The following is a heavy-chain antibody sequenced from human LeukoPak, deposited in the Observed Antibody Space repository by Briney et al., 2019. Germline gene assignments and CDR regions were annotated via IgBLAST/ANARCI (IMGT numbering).Heavy chain of an antibody. CDR3: ARGDCGGDCYLDY. Sequence: PGGSLRLSCAASGFTVSSNYVSWVRQAPGKGLEWVSVIYSGGSTYYADSVKGRFTISRDNSKNTLYLQMNSLRAEDTAVYYCARGDCGGDCYLDYWGQGTLVTVSS. D-gene: IGHD2-21*02. J-gene: IGHJ4*02. CDR2: IYSGGST. CDR1: GFTVSSNY. V-gene: IGHV3-66*01.